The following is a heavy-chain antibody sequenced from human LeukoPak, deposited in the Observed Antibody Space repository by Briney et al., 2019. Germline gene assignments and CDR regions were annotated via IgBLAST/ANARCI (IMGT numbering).Heavy chain of an antibody. CDR2: ISSSGSTI. V-gene: IGHV3-48*03. CDR3: ARDHLGIGMGYYDSSGYAIY. D-gene: IGHD3-22*01. CDR1: GFTFSSYE. Sequence: GGSLRLSCAASGFTFSSYEMNWVRQAPGKGLEWVSYISSSGSTIYYADSVKGRFTISRDNAKNSLYLQMNSLRAEDTAVYYCARDHLGIGMGYYDSSGYAIYWGQGTLVTVSS. J-gene: IGHJ4*02.